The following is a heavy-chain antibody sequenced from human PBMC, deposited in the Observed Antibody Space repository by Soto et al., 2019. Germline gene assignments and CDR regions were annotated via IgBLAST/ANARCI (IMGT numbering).Heavy chain of an antibody. Sequence: QVQLVESGGGVVQPGRSLRLSCAASGFTFTTSGMHWVRQAPGKGLEWVAVIWSDGTNKYYADSVKGRFTISRDNSKNTLYLQMNSLRAEDTAVYYCARAPLRQELLAYYGMDVWGQGTTVTVSS. CDR1: GFTFTTSG. CDR3: ARAPLRQELLAYYGMDV. CDR2: IWSDGTNK. D-gene: IGHD2-15*01. V-gene: IGHV3-33*01. J-gene: IGHJ6*02.